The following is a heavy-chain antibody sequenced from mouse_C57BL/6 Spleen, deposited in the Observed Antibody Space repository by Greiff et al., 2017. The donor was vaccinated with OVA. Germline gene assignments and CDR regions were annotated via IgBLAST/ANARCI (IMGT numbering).Heavy chain of an antibody. CDR1: GYAFSSSW. D-gene: IGHD5-5*01. CDR2: IDPGDGDT. CDR3: ARLPSMDY. Sequence: VQLQQSGPELVKPGALVKISCKASGYAFSSSWMNWGKQRPGKGLEGVGRIDPGDGDTNYNGKFKGKATLTADKSSSTAYMQLSSLTSEDSAVYFCARLPSMDYWGQGTSVTGSS. J-gene: IGHJ4*01. V-gene: IGHV1-82*01.